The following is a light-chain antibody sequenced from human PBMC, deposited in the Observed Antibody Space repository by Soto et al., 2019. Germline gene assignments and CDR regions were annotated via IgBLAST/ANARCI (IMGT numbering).Light chain of an antibody. CDR1: SSNIGTGHD. CDR2: GNG. CDR3: QSYDSSLSGSDV. J-gene: IGLJ1*01. Sequence: QSVLTQPPSVSGAAGQRVTISCTGSSSNIGTGHDVHWYQQLPGTAPKLLIYGNGNRPSGVPDRFSGSKSGTSASLAIARRQXDNDADYYCQSYDSSLSGSDVFGTGTRSPS. V-gene: IGLV1-40*01.